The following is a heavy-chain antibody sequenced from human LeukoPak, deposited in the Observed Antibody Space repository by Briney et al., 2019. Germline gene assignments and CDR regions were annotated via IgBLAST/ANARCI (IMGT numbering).Heavy chain of an antibody. J-gene: IGHJ3*02. Sequence: PGGSLRLSCAGSGFIFRDYWLTWVRQAPGKGLEWVGRIKSKTDGGTTDYAAPMKGRFTISRDDSKNTLYLQMNSLKTEDTAVYYCTTDFGRFLEWSPLDAFDIWGQGTMVTVSS. CDR2: IKSKTDGGTT. D-gene: IGHD3-3*01. CDR3: TTDFGRFLEWSPLDAFDI. CDR1: GFIFRDYW. V-gene: IGHV3-15*01.